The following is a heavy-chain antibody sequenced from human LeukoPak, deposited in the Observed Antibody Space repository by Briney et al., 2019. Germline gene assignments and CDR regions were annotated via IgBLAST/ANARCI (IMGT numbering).Heavy chain of an antibody. V-gene: IGHV4-4*07. CDR3: ARDRPGSDTAMVYFDY. Sequence: PSETLSLTCTVSGGSISSYYWSWIRQPAGKGLEWIGRIYTSGSTYYNPSLKSRVTISVDTSKNQFSLKLSSVTAADTAVYYCARDRPGSDTAMVYFDYWGQGTLVTVSS. CDR1: GGSISSYY. J-gene: IGHJ4*02. D-gene: IGHD5-18*01. CDR2: IYTSGST.